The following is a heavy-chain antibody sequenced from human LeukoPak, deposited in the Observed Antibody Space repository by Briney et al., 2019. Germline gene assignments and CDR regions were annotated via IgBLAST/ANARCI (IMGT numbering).Heavy chain of an antibody. CDR1: GYTFTSYY. CDR3: ARGGASDAFDI. Sequence: ASVKVSCKASGYTFTSYYMHLVRQAPGQGLEWMGIINPSGGSTSYAQKFQGRVTMTRDTSTSTVYMGLSSLRTEDTAVYYCARGGASDAFDISGQGTMVTVSP. J-gene: IGHJ3*02. CDR2: INPSGGST. V-gene: IGHV1-46*01.